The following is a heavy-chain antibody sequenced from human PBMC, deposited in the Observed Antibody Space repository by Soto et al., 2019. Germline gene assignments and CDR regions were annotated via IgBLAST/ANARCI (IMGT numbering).Heavy chain of an antibody. J-gene: IGHJ4*02. CDR2: ISYDGSNK. D-gene: IGHD2-15*01. CDR3: AKGPYCSGGSCYSWNYFDY. V-gene: IGHV3-30*18. CDR1: GFTFSSYG. Sequence: PGGSLRLSCAASGFTFSSYGMHWVRQAPGKGLEWVAVISYDGSNKYYADSVKGRFTISRDNSKNTLYLQMNSLRAEDTAVYYCAKGPYCSGGSCYSWNYFDYWGQGTLVTVSS.